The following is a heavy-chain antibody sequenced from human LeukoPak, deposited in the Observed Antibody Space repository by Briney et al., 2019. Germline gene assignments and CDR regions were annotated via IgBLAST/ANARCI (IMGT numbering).Heavy chain of an antibody. CDR2: LSGSAATT. V-gene: IGHV3-23*01. J-gene: IGHJ3*02. Sequence: PGGSLRLSCAASGFTLTNYEMNWVRQAPGKGLEWVSGLSGSAATTYYADSAKGRFTISRDNSKNALYLQMNSLRGDDTAIYYCAKSVGIIRRGAFDIWGQGTMVTVSS. CDR3: AKSVGIIRRGAFDI. CDR1: GFTLTNYE. D-gene: IGHD3-10*01.